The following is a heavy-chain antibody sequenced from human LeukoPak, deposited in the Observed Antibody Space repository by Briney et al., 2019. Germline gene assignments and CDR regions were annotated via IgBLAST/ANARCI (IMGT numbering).Heavy chain of an antibody. V-gene: IGHV3-11*04. Sequence: GGSLRLSCAASGFTVSSNYMSWVRQAPGKGLEWVSAISGSGGSTYYADSVKGRFTISRDNAKNSLYLQTNSLRAEDTAVYYCARDPPKATVPYRDWAFDIWGQGTMVTVSS. D-gene: IGHD4-11*01. J-gene: IGHJ3*02. CDR2: ISGSGGST. CDR3: ARDPPKATVPYRDWAFDI. CDR1: GFTVSSNY.